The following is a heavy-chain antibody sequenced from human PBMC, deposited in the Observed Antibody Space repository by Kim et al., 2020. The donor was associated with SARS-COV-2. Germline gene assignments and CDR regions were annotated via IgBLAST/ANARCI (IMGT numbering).Heavy chain of an antibody. D-gene: IGHD5-12*01. CDR2: ISYEGSNI. V-gene: IGHV3-30*04. J-gene: IGHJ4*02. CDR1: GFTFSSYA. Sequence: GGSLRLSCAASGFTFSSYAIHWVRQAPAKGLEWVAVISYEGSNIYYADSVTGRFTISRDNSKNTLYLQMNSLRVEDTAIYYCARDSQWEYSGYDWALVDNWGQGTLVTVSS. CDR3: ARDSQWEYSGYDWALVDN.